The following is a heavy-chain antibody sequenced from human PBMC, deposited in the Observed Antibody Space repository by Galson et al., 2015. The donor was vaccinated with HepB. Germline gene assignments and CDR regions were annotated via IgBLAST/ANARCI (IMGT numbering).Heavy chain of an antibody. CDR3: ARHEGSNSWFKWFDP. Sequence: TLSLTCAVYGGSFSGYYWSWIRQPPGKGLEWIGEINHSGSTNYNPSLKSRVTISVDTSKNQFSLKLSSVTAADTAVYYCARHEGSNSWFKWFDPWGQGTLVTASS. J-gene: IGHJ5*02. CDR1: GGSFSGYY. CDR2: INHSGST. V-gene: IGHV4-34*01. D-gene: IGHD6-13*01.